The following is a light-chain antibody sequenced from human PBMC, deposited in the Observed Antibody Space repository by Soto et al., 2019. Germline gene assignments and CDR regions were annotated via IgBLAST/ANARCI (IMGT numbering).Light chain of an antibody. V-gene: IGLV2-23*01. CDR2: EGT. CDR1: SSDVGSYDL. CDR3: CSYAGRNTSVV. J-gene: IGLJ2*01. Sequence: QSALTQPASVTGCPGQSILISCTGTSSDVGSYDLVSWYRQRPGKAPKLMIYEGTKRPSGVSNRYSASKSGNTASLTISGLQAEDEADYFCCSYAGRNTSVVFGGGTKVTVL.